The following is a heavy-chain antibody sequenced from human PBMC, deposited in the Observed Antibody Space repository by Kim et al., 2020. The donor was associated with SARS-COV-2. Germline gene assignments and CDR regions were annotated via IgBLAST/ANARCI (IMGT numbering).Heavy chain of an antibody. D-gene: IGHD5-18*01. CDR3: ARTTWIQLWPFDY. V-gene: IGHV1-18*01. J-gene: IGHJ4*02. Sequence: YAQKLQGRVTMTTDTSTSTAYMELRSLRSDDTAVYYCARTTWIQLWPFDYWGQGTLVTVSS.